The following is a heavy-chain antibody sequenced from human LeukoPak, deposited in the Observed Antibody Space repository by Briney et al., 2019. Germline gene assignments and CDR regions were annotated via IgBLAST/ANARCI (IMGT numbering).Heavy chain of an antibody. Sequence: PSETLSLTCTVSGDSISSYYWSWIRQPPGKGLEWIGYIYYSGITNYNPSLKSRVTISVDTSKNQFSLKLSSVTAADTAVYFCARLLRLPRTQGFNYYYYMAVWGKGTTVTVSS. CDR1: GDSISSYY. D-gene: IGHD1-14*01. CDR2: IYYSGIT. V-gene: IGHV4-59*08. CDR3: ARLLRLPRTQGFNYYYYMAV. J-gene: IGHJ6*03.